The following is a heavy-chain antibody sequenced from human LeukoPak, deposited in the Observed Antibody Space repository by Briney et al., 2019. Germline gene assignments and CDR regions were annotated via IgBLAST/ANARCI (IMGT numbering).Heavy chain of an antibody. Sequence: GASVKVSCKASGYTFTGYYIHWVRQAPGQGLEWMGRINPNSGGTNYAQKFQGRVTMTRDTSISTAYMELSRLRSDDTAVYYCARELGITIFGVVIMVFDYWGQGTLVTVSS. CDR2: INPNSGGT. CDR3: ARELGITIFGVVIMVFDY. CDR1: GYTFTGYY. V-gene: IGHV1-2*06. D-gene: IGHD3-3*01. J-gene: IGHJ4*02.